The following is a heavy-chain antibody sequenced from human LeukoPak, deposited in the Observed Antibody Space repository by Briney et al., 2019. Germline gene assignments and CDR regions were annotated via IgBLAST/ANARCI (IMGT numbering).Heavy chain of an antibody. CDR2: IYYSGST. J-gene: IGHJ5*02. D-gene: IGHD3-3*01. Sequence: SETLSLTCTVSGGSISSGDYYWSWIRQPPGKGLEWIGYIYYSGSTYYNQSLKSRVTISVDTSKNQFSLKLSSVTAADTAVYYCARASLYDFWSGYYVRGWFDPWGQGTLVTVSS. CDR1: GGSISSGDYY. CDR3: ARASLYDFWSGYYVRGWFDP. V-gene: IGHV4-30-4*08.